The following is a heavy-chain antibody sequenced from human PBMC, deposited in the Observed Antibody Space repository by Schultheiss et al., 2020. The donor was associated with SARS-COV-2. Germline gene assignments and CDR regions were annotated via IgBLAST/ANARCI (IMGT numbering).Heavy chain of an antibody. CDR1: GGSISSGSYY. CDR3: ARGEMEWLVFDY. J-gene: IGHJ4*02. D-gene: IGHD3-3*01. Sequence: TLSLTCTVSGGSISSGSYYWSWIRQPAGKGLEWIGRIYTSGSTNYNPSLKSRVTISVDTSKNQFSLKLSSVTAADTAVYYCARGEMEWLVFDYWGQGTLVTVSS. CDR2: IYTSGST. V-gene: IGHV4-61*02.